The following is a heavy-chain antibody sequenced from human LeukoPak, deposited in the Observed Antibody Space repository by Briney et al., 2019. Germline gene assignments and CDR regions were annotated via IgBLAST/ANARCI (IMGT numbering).Heavy chain of an antibody. CDR1: GFTFSGSA. CDR3: TRLSHYYDSSPLAY. D-gene: IGHD3-22*01. V-gene: IGHV3-73*01. Sequence: GGSLRLSCAASGFTFSGSAMHWVRQASGKGLEWVGRIRSKANNYATAYAASVKGRFTISRDDSKNTAYLQMNSLKTEDTAIYYCTRLSHYYDSSPLAYWGQGTLVTVSS. CDR2: IRSKANNYAT. J-gene: IGHJ4*02.